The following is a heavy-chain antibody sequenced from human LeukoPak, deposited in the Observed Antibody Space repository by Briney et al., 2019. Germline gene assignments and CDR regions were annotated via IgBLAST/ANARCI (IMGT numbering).Heavy chain of an antibody. J-gene: IGHJ4*02. CDR3: AKDMRMASFEH. Sequence: PGRSLRLSCAASGFTFSNYGMHWVRQAPGKGLEWVALISYDGSHKFYAASVRGRFTISRDNSENTLYVQMNSLRVEDTAVYYCAKDMRMASFEHWGRGTQVTVSS. CDR2: ISYDGSHK. CDR1: GFTFSNYG. V-gene: IGHV3-30*18. D-gene: IGHD5-24*01.